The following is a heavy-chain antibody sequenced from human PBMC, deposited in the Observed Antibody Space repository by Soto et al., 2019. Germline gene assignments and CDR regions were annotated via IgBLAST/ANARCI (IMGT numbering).Heavy chain of an antibody. CDR3: ATSPTSIAARPNYYYGMDV. J-gene: IGHJ6*02. D-gene: IGHD6-6*01. CDR2: IIPIFGTA. V-gene: IGHV1-69*13. Sequence: SVKVSCKASGGTFSSHAISWVRQAPGQGLEWMGGIIPIFGTANYAQKFQGRVTITADESTSTAYMELSSLRSEDTAVYYCATSPTSIAARPNYYYGMDVWGQGTTVTVSS. CDR1: GGTFSSHA.